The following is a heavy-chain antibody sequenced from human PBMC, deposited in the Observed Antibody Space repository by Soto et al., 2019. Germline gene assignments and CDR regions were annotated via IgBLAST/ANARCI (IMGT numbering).Heavy chain of an antibody. CDR2: IYQSGSS. J-gene: IGHJ6*01. CDR3: ARAHYYYGMDV. Sequence: PSETLSLTCGVSGGSISSGGYSWNWIRQPPGKGLGWIGYIYQSGSSYYNPSLKSRVTISIDRSKNQFSLKLSSVTAADTAMYYCARAHYYYGMDVWGQGTTVTVSS. V-gene: IGHV4-30-2*01. CDR1: GGSISSGGYS.